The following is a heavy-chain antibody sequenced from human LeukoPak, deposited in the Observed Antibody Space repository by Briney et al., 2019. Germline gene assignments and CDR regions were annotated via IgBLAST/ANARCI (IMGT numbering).Heavy chain of an antibody. CDR3: ANEYCSSTSCYGYFDY. J-gene: IGHJ4*02. V-gene: IGHV3-30*18. Sequence: PGRSLRLSCAASGFTFSSYGMHWVRQAPGKGLKWVAVISYDGSNKYYADSVKGRFTISRDNSKNTLYLQMNSLRAEDTAVYYCANEYCSSTSCYGYFDYWGQGTLVTVSS. D-gene: IGHD2-2*01. CDR1: GFTFSSYG. CDR2: ISYDGSNK.